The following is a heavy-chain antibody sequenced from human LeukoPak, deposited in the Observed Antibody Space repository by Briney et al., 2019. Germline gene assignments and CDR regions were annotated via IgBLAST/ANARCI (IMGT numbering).Heavy chain of an antibody. CDR2: LYSSGTT. J-gene: IGHJ4*02. CDR1: DGSISGYY. V-gene: IGHV4-4*07. CDR3: ARGQLGQDF. D-gene: IGHD3-16*01. Sequence: PSETLSLTCTVSDGSISGYYWDWIRQSAGKRLEWIGRLYSSGTTNYNPSLKSRVTMSVDTSKSQFSLKLTSVTVADTAVYYCARGQLGQDFWGQGTLVIVSS.